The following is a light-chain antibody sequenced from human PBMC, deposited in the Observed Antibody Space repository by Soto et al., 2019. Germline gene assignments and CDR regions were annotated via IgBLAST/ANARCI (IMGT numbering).Light chain of an antibody. J-gene: IGLJ1*01. CDR1: SSDVGGYNY. CDR2: EVS. V-gene: IGLV2-14*01. Sequence: QSALTQPASVSGSPVPSITISCTGTSSDVGGYNYVSWYQQHPGKAPKLMIYEVSNRPSGVSNRFSGSKSGNTASLTISGLQAEDEADYYCSSYTSSSTPYVFGTGTKVTVL. CDR3: SSYTSSSTPYV.